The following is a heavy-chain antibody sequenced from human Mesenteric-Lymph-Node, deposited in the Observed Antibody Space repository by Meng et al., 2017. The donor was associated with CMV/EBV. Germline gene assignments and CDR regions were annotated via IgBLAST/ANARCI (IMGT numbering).Heavy chain of an antibody. CDR2: INIVEDKT. V-gene: IGHV1-3*04. Sequence: QVQLVQSGAEVKKPGASVKVSCKASGYTFSSYAMHWVRQAPGQRLEWMGWINIVEDKTKTSQNFQGRVTLTRDTSANTAYMELSSLRSDDTAVYYCARTNNWGFDYCGQGTLVTVSS. CDR3: ARTNNWGFDY. D-gene: IGHD3-16*01. CDR1: GYTFSSYA. J-gene: IGHJ4*02.